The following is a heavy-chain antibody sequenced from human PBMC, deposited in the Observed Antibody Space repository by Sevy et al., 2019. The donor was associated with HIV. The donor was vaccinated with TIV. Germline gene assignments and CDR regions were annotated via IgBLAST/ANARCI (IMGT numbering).Heavy chain of an antibody. CDR3: AREGGVATTGDHDAFDI. D-gene: IGHD7-27*01. CDR1: GDTFSTYG. CDR2: IIPIFGTP. V-gene: IGHV1-69*13. J-gene: IGHJ3*02. Sequence: ASVKVSCKASGDTFSTYGLSWVRQAPGQGLEWMGGIIPIFGTPNYAQKFQGRVTITADEYASTAYMELSSLRSEDTALYYCAREGGVATTGDHDAFDIWGHGTLVTVSS.